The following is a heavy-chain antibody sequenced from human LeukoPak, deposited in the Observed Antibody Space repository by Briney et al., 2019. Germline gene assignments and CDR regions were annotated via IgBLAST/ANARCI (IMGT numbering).Heavy chain of an antibody. CDR3: ARDEYCSGGSCYSGGGFDY. Sequence: SETLSLTCTVSGGSINSSRYYWGWIRQPPGKGLEWIGEINHSGSTNYNPSLKSRVTISVDTSKNQFSLKLSSVTAADTAVYYCARDEYCSGGSCYSGGGFDYWGQGTLVTVSS. CDR2: INHSGST. CDR1: GGSINSSRYY. D-gene: IGHD2-15*01. V-gene: IGHV4-39*07. J-gene: IGHJ4*02.